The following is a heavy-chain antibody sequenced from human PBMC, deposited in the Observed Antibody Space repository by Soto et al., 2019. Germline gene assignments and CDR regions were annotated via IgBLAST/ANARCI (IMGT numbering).Heavy chain of an antibody. Sequence: QVQLVQSGPEVKKPGSSVKVSCEASGGTFSNFAVNWVRQAPGQGLGWVGGIIPLFNVAKYAQKFEGRVTIFADGSTSSAYMDLSSLRSDDTALYSYAASGKDVVGYEYKVTEGLEIWGEGTMVTVSS. V-gene: IGHV1-69*01. D-gene: IGHD3-16*01. CDR2: IIPLFNVA. CDR1: GGTFSNFA. CDR3: AASGKDVVGYEYKVTEGLEI. J-gene: IGHJ3*02.